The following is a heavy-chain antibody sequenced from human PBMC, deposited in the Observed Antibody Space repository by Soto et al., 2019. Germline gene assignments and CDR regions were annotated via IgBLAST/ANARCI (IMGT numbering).Heavy chain of an antibody. Sequence: GGSLRLSCAASGFTFSSYAMSGVRQAPGKGLEWVSAISGSGGRPYYVESVKGRFTISRDSSKNTLYLQMNRQRPEDMAVYYCAKGRKYSSSSCLDYWGQGTLVTVSS. CDR3: AKGRKYSSSSCLDY. V-gene: IGHV3-23*01. D-gene: IGHD6-6*01. CDR2: ISGSGGRP. CDR1: GFTFSSYA. J-gene: IGHJ4*02.